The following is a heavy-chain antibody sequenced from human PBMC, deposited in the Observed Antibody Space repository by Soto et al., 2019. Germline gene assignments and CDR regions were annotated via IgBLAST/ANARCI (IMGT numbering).Heavy chain of an antibody. CDR2: INHRGST. D-gene: IGHD3-10*01. V-gene: IGHV4-34*01. CDR1: GGSFLGYY. CDR3: ARGGVTMVRGEFDY. Sequence: QVQLQQWGAALLQPSATLSLTCAVYGGSFLGYYWSWIRQPPGPGLEWIGEINHRGSTNYNPSLKSRVTISVDTSKNQFSRKLSSVTAADTAVYYCARGGVTMVRGEFDYWGQGTLVSVSS. J-gene: IGHJ4*02.